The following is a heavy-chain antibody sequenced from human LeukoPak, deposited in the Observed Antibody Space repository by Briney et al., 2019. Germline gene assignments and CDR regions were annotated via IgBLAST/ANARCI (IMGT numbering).Heavy chain of an antibody. D-gene: IGHD4-17*01. Sequence: PSETLSLTCGVSGTSFSSYYWSWIRQTPGKGLEWIGEVNHSGYTNMNPPLKSRVTISVDTSKNQSSLMLTSVTAADTAVYFCARMTTGHDYWGQGTLVTVSS. V-gene: IGHV4-34*01. CDR2: VNHSGYT. J-gene: IGHJ4*02. CDR1: GTSFSSYY. CDR3: ARMTTGHDY.